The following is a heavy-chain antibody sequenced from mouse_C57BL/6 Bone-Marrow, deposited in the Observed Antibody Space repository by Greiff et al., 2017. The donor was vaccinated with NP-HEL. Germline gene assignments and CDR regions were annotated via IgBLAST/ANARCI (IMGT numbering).Heavy chain of an antibody. J-gene: IGHJ2*01. CDR3: AMETRYYGSSGPFDY. Sequence: VQLQQPGAELVKPGASVKVSCKASGYTFTSYWMHWVKQRPGQGLEWIGSIHPSDSDTNYNQKFKGKATLTVDKSSSTAYMQLSSLTSEDSAVYYCAMETRYYGSSGPFDYWGQGTTLTVSS. CDR2: IHPSDSDT. V-gene: IGHV1-74*01. CDR1: GYTFTSYW. D-gene: IGHD1-1*01.